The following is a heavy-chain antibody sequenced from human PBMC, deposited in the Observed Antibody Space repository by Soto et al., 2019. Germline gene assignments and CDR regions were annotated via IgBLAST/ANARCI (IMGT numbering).Heavy chain of an antibody. D-gene: IGHD3-3*01. J-gene: IGHJ5*02. CDR3: ARGSIDSWSGKLNWFDP. CDR1: GFTFSSYS. V-gene: IGHV3-48*01. Sequence: EVQLVESGGGLVQPGGSLRLSCAASGFTFSSYSMNWVRQAPGKGLEWVSYISSSSSTIYYADSVKGRFTISRGNAKNSLYLQMNSLRAEDTAVSYCARGSIDSWSGKLNWFDPWGQGTLVTVSS. CDR2: ISSSSSTI.